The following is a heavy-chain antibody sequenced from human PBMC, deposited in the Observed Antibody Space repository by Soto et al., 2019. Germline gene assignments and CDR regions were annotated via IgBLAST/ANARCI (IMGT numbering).Heavy chain of an antibody. D-gene: IGHD6-13*01. CDR3: ARSKYSSSWYRSNWFDP. V-gene: IGHV4-59*01. CDR1: GGSISSYY. Sequence: PSETLSLTCTVSGGSISSYYWSWIRQPPGKGLGWIGYIYYSGSTNYNPSLKSRVTISVDTSKNQFSLKLSSVTAADTAVYYCARSKYSSSWYRSNWFDPWGQGTLVTVSS. J-gene: IGHJ5*02. CDR2: IYYSGST.